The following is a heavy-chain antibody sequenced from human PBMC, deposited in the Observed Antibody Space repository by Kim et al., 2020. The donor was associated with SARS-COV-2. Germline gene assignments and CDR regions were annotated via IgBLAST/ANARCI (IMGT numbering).Heavy chain of an antibody. Sequence: SETLSLTCTVSAGSLSTYYWSWIRQPPGKGLEWIGYISFSGSTNSYPSLRSLVTMSVDTSKNQFSLRLSSGTAADTAVYDCARGGEIAKELDFDFLGQGT. CDR2: ISFSGST. CDR1: AGSLSTYY. J-gene: IGHJ4*02. V-gene: IGHV4-59*08. D-gene: IGHD3-16*01. CDR3: ARGGEIAKELDFDF.